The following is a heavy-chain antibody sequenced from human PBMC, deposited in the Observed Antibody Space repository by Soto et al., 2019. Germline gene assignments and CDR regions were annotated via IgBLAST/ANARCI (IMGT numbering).Heavy chain of an antibody. J-gene: IGHJ3*02. CDR1: GFTFDDYA. CDR3: AKGTMVRGVIMWAFDI. Sequence: EVQLVESGGGLVQPGRSLRLSCAASGFTFDDYAMHWVRQAPGKGLEWVSGISWNSGSIGYADSVKGRFTISRDNAKNSLYLQMNRLRAEDTALYYCAKGTMVRGVIMWAFDIWGQGTMVTVSS. CDR2: ISWNSGSI. D-gene: IGHD3-10*01. V-gene: IGHV3-9*01.